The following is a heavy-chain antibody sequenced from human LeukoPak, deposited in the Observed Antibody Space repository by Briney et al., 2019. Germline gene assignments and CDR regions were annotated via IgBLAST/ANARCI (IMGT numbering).Heavy chain of an antibody. J-gene: IGHJ4*02. Sequence: GGSLRLSCAASGFTFSSYSMNWVRQALGKGLEWVSSISSSSSYIYYADSVKGRFTISRDNAKNSLYLQMNSLRAEDTAVYYCARDSLARWGASFDYWGQGTLVTVSS. D-gene: IGHD3-16*01. CDR1: GFTFSSYS. CDR2: ISSSSSYI. CDR3: ARDSLARWGASFDY. V-gene: IGHV3-21*01.